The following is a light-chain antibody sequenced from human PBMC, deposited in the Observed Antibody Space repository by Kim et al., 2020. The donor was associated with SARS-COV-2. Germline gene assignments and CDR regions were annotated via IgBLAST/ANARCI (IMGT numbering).Light chain of an antibody. CDR2: DAS. J-gene: IGKJ5*01. CDR1: QSVSSN. V-gene: IGKV3-11*01. Sequence: SLSPGEISTLSCRASQSVSSNLAWYQQKPGQAPRLLIYDASNRATGIPARFSGSGSGTDFTLTISSLEPEDFAVYYCQQRANWPITFGQGTRLEIK. CDR3: QQRANWPIT.